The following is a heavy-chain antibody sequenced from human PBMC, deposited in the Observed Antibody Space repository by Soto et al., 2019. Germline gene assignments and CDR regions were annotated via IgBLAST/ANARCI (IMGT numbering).Heavy chain of an antibody. CDR3: ARDQSPSSGWPGMDV. CDR1: GYTFTDYY. D-gene: IGHD6-19*01. Sequence: ASVKVSCKASGYTFTDYYMHWVRQAPGQGLEWMGWINPNSGGTNYAQKFQGRVTMTRDTSISTAYMELNRLRSDDTAVYYCARDQSPSSGWPGMDVWGQGTTVTVAS. J-gene: IGHJ6*02. V-gene: IGHV1-2*02. CDR2: INPNSGGT.